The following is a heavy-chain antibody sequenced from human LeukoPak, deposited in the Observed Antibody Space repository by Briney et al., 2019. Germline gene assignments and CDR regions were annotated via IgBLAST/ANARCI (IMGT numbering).Heavy chain of an antibody. V-gene: IGHV4-59*01. CDR3: AREGNYGDLYFDY. D-gene: IGHD4-17*01. Sequence: SETLSLTCTVSGGSISSYYWSWIRQPPGKGLEWIGYIYYSGSTNYNPSLKSRVTISVDTSKNQLSLKLSSVTAADTAVYYCAREGNYGDLYFDYWGQGTLVTVSS. CDR1: GGSISSYY. J-gene: IGHJ4*02. CDR2: IYYSGST.